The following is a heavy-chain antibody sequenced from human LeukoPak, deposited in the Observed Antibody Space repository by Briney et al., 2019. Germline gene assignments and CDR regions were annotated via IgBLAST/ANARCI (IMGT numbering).Heavy chain of an antibody. CDR3: ARDRVPDGFYYYYGMDV. CDR1: GGSISSGDYY. D-gene: IGHD2-2*01. V-gene: IGHV4-30-4*01. J-gene: IGHJ6*02. CDR2: IYYSGST. Sequence: SETLSLTCTVSGGSISSGDYYWSWIRQPPGKGLEWIGYIYYSGSTYYNPSLKSRVTISVDTSKNQFSLQLSSVTAADTAVYYCARDRVPDGFYYYYGMDVWGQGTTVTVSS.